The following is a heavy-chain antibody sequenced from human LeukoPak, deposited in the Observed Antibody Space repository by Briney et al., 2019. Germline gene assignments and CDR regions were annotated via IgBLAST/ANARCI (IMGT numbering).Heavy chain of an antibody. CDR2: IRSKANSYAT. D-gene: IGHD2-2*01. CDR3: TSAPATVFDY. CDR1: GFTFSGSA. Sequence: GGSLRLSCAASGFTFSGSAMHWVRQASGKGLEWVGRIRSKANSYATAYAASVNGRFTVSRDDSKNTAYLQMNSLKTEDTAVYYCTSAPATVFDYWGQGALVTVSS. J-gene: IGHJ4*02. V-gene: IGHV3-73*01.